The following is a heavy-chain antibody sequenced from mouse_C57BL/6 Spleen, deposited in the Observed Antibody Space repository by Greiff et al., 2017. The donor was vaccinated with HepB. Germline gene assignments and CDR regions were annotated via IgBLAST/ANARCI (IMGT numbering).Heavy chain of an antibody. V-gene: IGHV1-76*01. CDR1: GYTFTDYY. D-gene: IGHD2-3*01. CDR3: ARSDGYYFWFAY. J-gene: IGHJ3*01. Sequence: VKLVESGAELVRPGASVKLSCKASGYTFTDYYINWVKQRPGQGLEWIARIYPGSGNTYYNEKFKGKATLTAEKSSSTAYMQLSSLTSEDSAVYFCARSDGYYFWFAYWGQGTLVTVSA. CDR2: IYPGSGNT.